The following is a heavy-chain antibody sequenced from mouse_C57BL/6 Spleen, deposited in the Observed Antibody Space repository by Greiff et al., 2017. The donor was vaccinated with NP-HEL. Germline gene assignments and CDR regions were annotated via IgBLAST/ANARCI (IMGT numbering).Heavy chain of an antibody. CDR1: GFTFSDYG. CDR2: ISSSSSTI. D-gene: IGHD2-13*01. Sequence: EVMLVESGGGLVKPGGSLKLSCAASGFTFSDYGMHWVRQAPEKGLEWVAYISSSSSTIYYADTVKGRFTISRDNAKNTLFLQMTSLRSEDTAMYYCAYYYDDSWFAYWGQGTLVTVSA. CDR3: AYYYDDSWFAY. J-gene: IGHJ3*01. V-gene: IGHV5-17*01.